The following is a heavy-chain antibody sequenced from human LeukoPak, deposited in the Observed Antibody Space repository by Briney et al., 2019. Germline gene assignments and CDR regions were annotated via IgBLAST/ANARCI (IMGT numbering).Heavy chain of an antibody. V-gene: IGHV5-51*01. D-gene: IGHD6-13*01. CDR1: GYTFTTYW. J-gene: IGHJ4*02. CDR3: ARRGQYTSSWYKYNYFDY. Sequence: GEPLKISCKASGYTFTTYWFDWVGKMPGKGLEWMGSVYLGDSDTRYSPSFQGQVTVSADKSIDTAYLQWSSLRASDTAMYYCARRGQYTSSWYKYNYFDYWGQGALVTVSS. CDR2: VYLGDSDT.